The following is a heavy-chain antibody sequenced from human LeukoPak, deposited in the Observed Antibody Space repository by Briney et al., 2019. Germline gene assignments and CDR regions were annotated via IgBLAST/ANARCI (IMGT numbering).Heavy chain of an antibody. V-gene: IGHV1-18*01. CDR2: ISAYNGNT. D-gene: IGHD5-12*01. J-gene: IGHJ4*02. CDR1: GYTFTSYG. Sequence: ASVKVSCKASGYTFTSYGISWVRQAPGQGLEWMGWISAYNGNTNYAQKLQGRVTMTTDTSTSTAYMELRSLRSDDTAVYCCARDPVAMATSGRSAGDYWGQGTLVTVSS. CDR3: ARDPVAMATSGRSAGDY.